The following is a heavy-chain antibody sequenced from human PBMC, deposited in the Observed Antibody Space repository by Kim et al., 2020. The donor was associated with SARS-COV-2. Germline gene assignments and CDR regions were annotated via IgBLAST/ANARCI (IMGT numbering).Heavy chain of an antibody. V-gene: IGHV3-49*04. CDR1: GFTFGDYA. CDR3: TRGATRQWLVFASSAKHPYYVNY. D-gene: IGHD6-19*01. J-gene: IGHJ4*02. Sequence: GGSLRLSCTASGFTFGDYAMSWVRQAPGKGLEWVGFIRSKAYGGTTEYAASVKGRFTISRDDSKSIAYLQMNSLKTEDTAVYYCTRGATRQWLVFASSAKHPYYVNYWGQGTLVTVSS. CDR2: IRSKAYGGTT.